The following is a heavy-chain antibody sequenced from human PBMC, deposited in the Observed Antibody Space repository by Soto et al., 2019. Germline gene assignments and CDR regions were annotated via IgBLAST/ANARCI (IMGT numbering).Heavy chain of an antibody. D-gene: IGHD5-12*01. Sequence: PSETLSLTCTVSGGSISSGGYSWNWIRQPPGKGLEWIGYIYYSGSTNYNPSLKSRVTISVDTSKNQFSLKLSSVTAADTAVYYCARQNRYGGYDYWGQGTLVTVSS. CDR3: ARQNRYGGYDY. CDR1: GGSISSGGYS. V-gene: IGHV4-61*08. J-gene: IGHJ4*02. CDR2: IYYSGST.